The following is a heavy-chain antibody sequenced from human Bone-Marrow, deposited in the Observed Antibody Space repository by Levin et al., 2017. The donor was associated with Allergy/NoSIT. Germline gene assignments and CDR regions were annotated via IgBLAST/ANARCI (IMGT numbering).Heavy chain of an antibody. J-gene: IGHJ4*02. Sequence: AASVKVSCKASGYTFTDYFIHWVRQAPGQGLEWMGRINPNNGVTNYAQNFQGRVTMTRDTSISTAYMELSWLRSDDTAVYYCARDPFYYASGIYYPFDSWGQGTLVAVSS. CDR3: ARDPFYYASGIYYPFDS. D-gene: IGHD3-22*01. CDR2: INPNNGVT. CDR1: GYTFTDYF. V-gene: IGHV1-2*06.